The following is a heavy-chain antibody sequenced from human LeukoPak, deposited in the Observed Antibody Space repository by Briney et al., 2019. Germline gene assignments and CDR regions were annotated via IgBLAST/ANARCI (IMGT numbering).Heavy chain of an antibody. Sequence: GASVKVSCKASGYTFTGYYMHWVRQAPGQGLEWMGWINPNSGGTNYAQKFQGRVTMTRDTSISTAYMELSRLRSDDTAVYYCARGIGYSGYDPADRSYYYYMDVWGKGTTVTVSS. J-gene: IGHJ6*03. CDR3: ARGIGYSGYDPADRSYYYYMDV. CDR2: INPNSGGT. D-gene: IGHD5-12*01. CDR1: GYTFTGYY. V-gene: IGHV1-2*02.